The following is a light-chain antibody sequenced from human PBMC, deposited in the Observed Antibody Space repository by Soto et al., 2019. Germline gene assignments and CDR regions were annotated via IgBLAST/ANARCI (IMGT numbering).Light chain of an antibody. CDR2: ATS. CDR3: LQDYDYPLT. V-gene: IGKV1-6*01. CDR1: QGIRND. Sequence: AIQVTQSPSSLSASVGDRVTITCRASQGIRNDLGWYQQKPGKHPKLLIYATSLLQSGVPSRFSGSGSGTDFTLTISSLQPEDFATYYCLQDYDYPLTFGGGTKVQIK. J-gene: IGKJ4*01.